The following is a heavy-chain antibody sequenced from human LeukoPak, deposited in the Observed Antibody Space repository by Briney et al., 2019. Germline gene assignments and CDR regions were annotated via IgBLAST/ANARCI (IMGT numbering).Heavy chain of an antibody. Sequence: RSLRLACAASGFTFSSFWMHWVRQVPRKGRVWVSCIISDGSGTSYADSVRGRFTISRDNAMNMLYLQMSSLRAEDTAVYYCTRFSMARGLKDYMDVWGEGTTVTVS. CDR1: GFTFSSFW. D-gene: IGHD3-10*01. V-gene: IGHV3-74*01. CDR3: TRFSMARGLKDYMDV. CDR2: IISDGSGT. J-gene: IGHJ6*03.